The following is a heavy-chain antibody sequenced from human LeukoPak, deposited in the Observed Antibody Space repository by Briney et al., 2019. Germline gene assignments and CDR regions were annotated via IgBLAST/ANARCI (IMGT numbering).Heavy chain of an antibody. CDR1: GYSFTSYW. J-gene: IGHJ3*02. Sequence: GESLKISCQGSGYSFTSYWIGWVRQMPGKGLEWMGIIYPGDSDTRYSPSFQGQVTISTDKSISTAYLQWSSLKASDTAMYYCARRVWYGDYVRAFDIWGQGTMVTVSS. V-gene: IGHV5-51*01. D-gene: IGHD4-17*01. CDR2: IYPGDSDT. CDR3: ARRVWYGDYVRAFDI.